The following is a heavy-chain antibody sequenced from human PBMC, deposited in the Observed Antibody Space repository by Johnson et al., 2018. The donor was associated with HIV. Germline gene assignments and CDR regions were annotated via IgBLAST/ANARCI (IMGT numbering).Heavy chain of an antibody. CDR1: GFIFNDYV. V-gene: IGHV3-20*04. Sequence: VQLVEPGGGMVRPGGSLRLSCAASGFIFNDYVMNWVRQAPGKGLEWVSGCNWNGGSTGYADSVKGRVTISRENSKNSLDLQMKSLRAEYTALYYCASHRSIAADDAFDIWGQGTMVTVSS. CDR3: ASHRSIAADDAFDI. J-gene: IGHJ3*02. CDR2: CNWNGGST. D-gene: IGHD6-13*01.